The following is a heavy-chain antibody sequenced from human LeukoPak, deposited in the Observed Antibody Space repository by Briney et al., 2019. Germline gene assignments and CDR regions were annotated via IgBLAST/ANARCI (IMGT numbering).Heavy chain of an antibody. CDR2: IIPIFGTA. J-gene: IGHJ3*02. V-gene: IGHV1-69*13. CDR3: AQPGKTMSDAFDI. D-gene: IGHD3-22*01. CDR1: GGTFSSYA. Sequence: ASVKVSCKASGGTFSSYAISWVRRAPGQGLEWMGGIIPIFGTANYAQKFQGRVTITADESTSTAYMELSSLRSEDTAVYYCAQPGKTMSDAFDIWGQGTMVTVSS.